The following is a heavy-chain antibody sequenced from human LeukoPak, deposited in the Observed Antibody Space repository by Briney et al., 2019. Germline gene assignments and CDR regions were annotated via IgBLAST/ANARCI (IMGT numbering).Heavy chain of an antibody. D-gene: IGHD3-3*01. Sequence: KPSETLSLTCTVSGVSISSYYWSWLRQPAGKGLEWIGRIYPSGSTNYNPSLKSRVTMSVDTSKNQFSLRLSSVTAADTAVYYCAREVESQGRSLDIWGQGTMVTVSS. CDR3: AREVESQGRSLDI. CDR2: IYPSGST. J-gene: IGHJ3*02. CDR1: GVSISSYY. V-gene: IGHV4-4*07.